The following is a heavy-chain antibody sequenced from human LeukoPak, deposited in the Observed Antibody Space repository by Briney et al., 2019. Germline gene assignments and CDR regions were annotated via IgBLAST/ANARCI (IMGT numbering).Heavy chain of an antibody. CDR2: INHSGST. CDR1: GGSFSGYY. Sequence: SETLSLTCAVYGGSFSGYYWSWIRQPPGKGLEWIGEINHSGSTNYNPSLKSRVTISVDTSKNQFSLKLSSVTAADTAVYYCARSEYYYDSSGYSDWFDPWGQGTLVTVSS. J-gene: IGHJ5*02. CDR3: ARSEYYYDSSGYSDWFDP. V-gene: IGHV4-34*01. D-gene: IGHD3-22*01.